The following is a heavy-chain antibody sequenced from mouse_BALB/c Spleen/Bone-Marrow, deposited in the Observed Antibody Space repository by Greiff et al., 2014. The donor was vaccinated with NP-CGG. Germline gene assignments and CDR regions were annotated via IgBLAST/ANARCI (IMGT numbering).Heavy chain of an antibody. CDR2: IEPSDSYT. D-gene: IGHD1-1*01. CDR1: GYTFTNYW. Sequence: QVQLQQPGAEVVKPGASVKVSCKASGYTFTNYWMQWVKQRPGQGLEWIGEIEPSDSYTNYNQDFKGKATLTVDKSSSTAYMQLSSLTSEDPAVYYCARGRTTVVSDYWGQGTSLTVSS. V-gene: IGHV1-69*02. J-gene: IGHJ2*02. CDR3: ARGRTTVVSDY.